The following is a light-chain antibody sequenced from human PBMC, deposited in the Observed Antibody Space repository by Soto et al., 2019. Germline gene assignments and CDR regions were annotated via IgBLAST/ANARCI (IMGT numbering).Light chain of an antibody. Sequence: EIQMTQSPSSLSASVGDRVTITCQASQDISNYLNWYQQKPGKAPKLLIYAASSLQSGVPSRFSGRGSGTDFTLTISSLQPEDFATYYCQQSYSTPNTFGQGTRLEIK. V-gene: IGKV1-39*01. J-gene: IGKJ5*01. CDR3: QQSYSTPNT. CDR2: AAS. CDR1: QDISNY.